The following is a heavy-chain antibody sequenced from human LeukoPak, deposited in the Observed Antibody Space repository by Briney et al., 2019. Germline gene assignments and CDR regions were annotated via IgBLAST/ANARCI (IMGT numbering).Heavy chain of an antibody. V-gene: IGHV1-46*01. D-gene: IGHD5-12*01. J-gene: IGHJ5*02. CDR2: INPSGGST. Sequence: ASVKVSCKASGYTFTSYYMHWVRQAPGQGLEWMGIINPSGGSTSYAQKFQGRVTMTRDTSTSTVYMELSSLRSEDTAVYYCARGGGYSGYDSNWFDPWGQGTLVTVSS. CDR1: GYTFTSYY. CDR3: ARGGGYSGYDSNWFDP.